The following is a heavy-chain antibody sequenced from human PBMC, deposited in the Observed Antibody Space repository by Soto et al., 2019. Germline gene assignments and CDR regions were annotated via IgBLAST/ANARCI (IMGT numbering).Heavy chain of an antibody. CDR3: ARDPYYDSSGYLASNGMDV. Sequence: DVQLVESGGGLVQPGGSLRLSCAASGFTVSSNYMSWVRQAPGKGLEWVSVIYSDGSTYYADSVKGRFTISRHNSKNTLYLQMNNLRAEDTAVYYCARDPYYDSSGYLASNGMDVWGQGTTVTVSS. V-gene: IGHV3-53*04. CDR1: GFTVSSNY. CDR2: IYSDGST. D-gene: IGHD3-22*01. J-gene: IGHJ6*02.